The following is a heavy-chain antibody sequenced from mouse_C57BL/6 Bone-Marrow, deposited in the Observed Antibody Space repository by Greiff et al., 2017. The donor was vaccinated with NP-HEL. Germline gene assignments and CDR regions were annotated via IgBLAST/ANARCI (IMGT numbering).Heavy chain of an antibody. Sequence: EVQRVESGGGLVQPGESLKLSCESNEYEFPSHDMSWVRKTPEKRLALVAAITSDGGSTSYPDTLERRFIISRDNTKKTLYQQMSSLRSEDTALYYCARLEGRYGSSYWYFDVWGTGTTVTVSS. CDR1: EYEFPSHD. CDR2: ITSDGGST. J-gene: IGHJ1*03. V-gene: IGHV5-2*01. D-gene: IGHD1-1*01. CDR3: ARLEGRYGSSYWYFDV.